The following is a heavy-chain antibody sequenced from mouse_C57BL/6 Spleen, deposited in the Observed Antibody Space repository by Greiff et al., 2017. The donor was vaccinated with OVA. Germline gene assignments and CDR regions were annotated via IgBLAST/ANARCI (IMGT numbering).Heavy chain of an antibody. Sequence: QVQLQQPGAELVKPGASVKLSCKASGYTFTSYWMHWVKQRPGQGLEWIGMIHPNSGSTNYNEKFKSKATLTVDKSSSTAYMQLSSLTSDDSAGYYCARSFTTEAMDYWGQGTSITVSS. CDR3: ARSFTTEAMDY. CDR2: IHPNSGST. CDR1: GYTFTSYW. D-gene: IGHD1-1*01. V-gene: IGHV1-64*01. J-gene: IGHJ4*01.